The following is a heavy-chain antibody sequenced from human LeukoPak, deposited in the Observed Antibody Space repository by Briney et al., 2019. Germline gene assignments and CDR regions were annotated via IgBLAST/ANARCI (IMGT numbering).Heavy chain of an antibody. J-gene: IGHJ4*02. Sequence: SVKVSCKASGGTFSSYTISWVRQAPGQGLEWMGRIIPILGIANYAQKFQGRVTITADKSTSTAYMELSSLRSEDTAVYYCSTSGSYSNTNFDYWSQGTLVTVSS. CDR2: IIPILGIA. CDR3: STSGSYSNTNFDY. CDR1: GGTFSSYT. V-gene: IGHV1-69*02. D-gene: IGHD1-26*01.